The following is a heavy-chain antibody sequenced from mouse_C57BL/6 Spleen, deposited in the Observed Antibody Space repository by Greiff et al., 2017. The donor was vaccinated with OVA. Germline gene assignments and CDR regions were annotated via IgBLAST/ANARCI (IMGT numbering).Heavy chain of an antibody. D-gene: IGHD3-2*02. Sequence: EVHLVESGGGLVKPGGSLKLSCAASGFTFSSYTMSWVRQTPEKRLEWVATISGGGGNTYYPDSVKGRFTISRDNAKNTLYLQMSSLRSEDTALYYCARQGTAQATFAYWGQGTLVTVSA. CDR3: ARQGTAQATFAY. J-gene: IGHJ3*01. V-gene: IGHV5-9*01. CDR2: ISGGGGNT. CDR1: GFTFSSYT.